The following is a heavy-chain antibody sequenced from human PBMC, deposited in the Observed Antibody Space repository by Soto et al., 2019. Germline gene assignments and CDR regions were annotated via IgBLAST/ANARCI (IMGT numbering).Heavy chain of an antibody. CDR1: GGSISSYY. D-gene: IGHD6-13*01. CDR3: ARGAAAAGTTDY. V-gene: IGHV4-59*01. CDR2: IYYSGST. Sequence: LSLTCTVSGGSISSYYWSWIRQPPGKGLEWIGYIYYSGSTNYNPSLKSRVTISVDTSKNQFSLKLSSVTAADTAVYYCARGAAAAGTTDYWGQGTLVTVSS. J-gene: IGHJ4*02.